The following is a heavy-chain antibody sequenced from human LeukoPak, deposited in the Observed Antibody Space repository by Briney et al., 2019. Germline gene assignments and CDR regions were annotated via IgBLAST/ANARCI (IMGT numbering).Heavy chain of an antibody. V-gene: IGHV3-30*03. D-gene: IGHD4-11*01. Sequence: GGSLRLSCAASGFTFSSHGMHWVRQAPGKGLEWVAVISYDGSNKYYADSVKGRFTISRDNSKNTLYLQMNSLRAEDTAVYYCARAINYNFDYWGQGTLVTVSS. J-gene: IGHJ4*02. CDR1: GFTFSSHG. CDR2: ISYDGSNK. CDR3: ARAINYNFDY.